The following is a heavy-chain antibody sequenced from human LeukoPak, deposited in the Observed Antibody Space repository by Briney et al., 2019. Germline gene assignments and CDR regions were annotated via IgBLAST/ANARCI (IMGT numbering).Heavy chain of an antibody. CDR1: GGSISSSSYY. V-gene: IGHV4-39*01. D-gene: IGHD1-26*01. Sequence: TSETLSLTCAVSGGSISSSSYYWGWIRQPPGKGLEWIGSIYYSGSTYYNPSLKSRVTISVDTSKNQFSLKLSSVTAADTAVYYCAVWELLKTHFDYWGQGTLVTVSS. J-gene: IGHJ4*02. CDR2: IYYSGST. CDR3: AVWELLKTHFDY.